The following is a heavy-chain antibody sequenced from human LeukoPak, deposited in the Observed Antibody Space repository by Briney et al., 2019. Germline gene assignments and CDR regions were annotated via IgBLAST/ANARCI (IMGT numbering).Heavy chain of an antibody. CDR1: GFTFSSYS. CDR3: ARTRITMIVGLASRFDY. V-gene: IGHV3-48*01. CDR2: ISSSTSTI. D-gene: IGHD3-22*01. Sequence: PGGSLRLSCAASGFTFSSYSLNWVRQAPGKGLEWVSYISSSTSTIFYADSVKGRSTISRDNAKNSLYLQMNSLRAEDTAVYYCARTRITMIVGLASRFDYWGQGTLVTVSS. J-gene: IGHJ4*02.